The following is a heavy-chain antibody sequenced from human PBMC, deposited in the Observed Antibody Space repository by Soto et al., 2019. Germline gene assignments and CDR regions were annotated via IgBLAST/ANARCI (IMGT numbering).Heavy chain of an antibody. CDR3: ARVPNPFRLKIGYEDAFDL. Sequence: PSQTLSLTCDISGDSVSSNSAAWNWIRQSPSRGLEWLGRTSYRSKWYNDYAVSVKSRITINPDTSKNQFSLQLNSVTPEDTAVYYCARVPNPFRLKIGYEDAFDLWGQGTMVTVSS. CDR2: TSYRSKWYN. CDR1: GDSVSSNSAA. J-gene: IGHJ3*01. D-gene: IGHD5-12*01. V-gene: IGHV6-1*01.